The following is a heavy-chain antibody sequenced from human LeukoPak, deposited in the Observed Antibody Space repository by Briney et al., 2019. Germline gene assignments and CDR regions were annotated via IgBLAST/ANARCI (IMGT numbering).Heavy chain of an antibody. D-gene: IGHD1-20*01. CDR1: GFTFSSYA. V-gene: IGHV3-23*01. Sequence: GSLRLSCAASGFTFSSYAMSWVRQAPGKGLEWVSAISGSGGSTYYADSVKGRFTISRDNSKNTLYLQMNSLRAEDTAVYYCAKANRYNWNPSGWGQGTLVTVSS. CDR3: AKANRYNWNPSG. CDR2: ISGSGGST. J-gene: IGHJ4*02.